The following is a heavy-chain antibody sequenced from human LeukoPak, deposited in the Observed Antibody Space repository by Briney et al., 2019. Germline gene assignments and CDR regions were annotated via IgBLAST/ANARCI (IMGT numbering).Heavy chain of an antibody. CDR1: GFTFSSYA. CDR2: LSISGGST. V-gene: IGHV3-23*01. CDR3: ARGRSDIVVVVAATSIMDY. D-gene: IGHD2-15*01. J-gene: IGHJ4*02. Sequence: GGSLRLSCAASGFTFSSYAMAWVRQAPGKGLEWVSSLSISGGSTYYADSVKGRFTISRDNSKNTLYLQMNSLRAEDTAVYYCARGRSDIVVVVAATSIMDYWGQGTLVTVSS.